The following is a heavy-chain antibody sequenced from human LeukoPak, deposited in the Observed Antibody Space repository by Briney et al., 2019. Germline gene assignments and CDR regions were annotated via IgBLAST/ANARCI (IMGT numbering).Heavy chain of an antibody. CDR2: ITYDAINK. V-gene: IGHV3-30*18. CDR1: GFTFNNYD. D-gene: IGHD2-15*01. J-gene: IGHJ3*02. CDR3: AKSEEDAWPDAFDI. Sequence: PGGSLRLSCAASGFTFNNYDMHGVRQAPGKGLEWVAVITYDAINKYYADSVKGRFTISRENSKNTLSLQMYSLRTEDTAMYYYAKSEEDAWPDAFDIWGQGTMVTVSS.